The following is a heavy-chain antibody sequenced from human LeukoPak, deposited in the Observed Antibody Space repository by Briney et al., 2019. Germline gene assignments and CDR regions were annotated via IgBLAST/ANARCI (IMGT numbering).Heavy chain of an antibody. CDR2: ISSSSSTI. CDR1: GFTFSSYS. D-gene: IGHD3-22*01. CDR3: ARDRWTITMIVVVTHFDY. V-gene: IGHV3-48*01. J-gene: IGHJ4*02. Sequence: PGGSLRLSCAASGFTFSSYSMHWVRQAPGKGLEWVSYISSSSSTIYYADSVKGRFTISRDNAKNSLYLQMNSLRAEDTAVYYCARDRWTITMIVVVTHFDYWGQGTLVTVSS.